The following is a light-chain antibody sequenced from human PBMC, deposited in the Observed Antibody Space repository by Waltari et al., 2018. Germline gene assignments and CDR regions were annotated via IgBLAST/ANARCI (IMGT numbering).Light chain of an antibody. CDR3: QQSAHSPLT. V-gene: IGKV3-20*01. J-gene: IGKJ4*01. Sequence: EIVLTQCPGALSLSPGERATLSCRASHNVGNNYLAWFQQKPGQAPRLLIYGASSRATGIPDRLSGSGSGTDFTLTISRLEPEDFAVYYCQQSAHSPLTFGGGTKVEIK. CDR2: GAS. CDR1: HNVGNNY.